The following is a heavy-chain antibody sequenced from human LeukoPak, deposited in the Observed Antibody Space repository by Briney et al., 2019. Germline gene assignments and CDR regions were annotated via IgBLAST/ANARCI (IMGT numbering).Heavy chain of an antibody. Sequence: EDSVKLSCKASGYTFNGFYMHWVRQAPGQGLEWMGWINPNSGGTNYVQMFQGWVTMTRDTSISTAYMELSRLRSDDTAVYYCATQGGTYQLLVFWGQGTLVAVSS. CDR1: GYTFNGFY. J-gene: IGHJ4*02. D-gene: IGHD2-2*01. CDR2: INPNSGGT. V-gene: IGHV1-2*04. CDR3: ATQGGTYQLLVF.